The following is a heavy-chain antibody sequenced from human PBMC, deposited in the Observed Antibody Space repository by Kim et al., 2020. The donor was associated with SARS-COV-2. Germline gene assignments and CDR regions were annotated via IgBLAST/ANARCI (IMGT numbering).Heavy chain of an antibody. D-gene: IGHD6-13*01. Sequence: ASVKVSCKVSGYTLTELSMHWVRQAPGKGLEWMGGFDPEDGETIYTQKFQGRVTMTEDTSTDTSYMELSSLRSEDTAVYYCATSGIAEAGAGYGLFDYWGQGTLVTVSS. CDR1: GYTLTELS. CDR2: FDPEDGET. V-gene: IGHV1-24*01. CDR3: ATSGIAEAGAGYGLFDY. J-gene: IGHJ4*02.